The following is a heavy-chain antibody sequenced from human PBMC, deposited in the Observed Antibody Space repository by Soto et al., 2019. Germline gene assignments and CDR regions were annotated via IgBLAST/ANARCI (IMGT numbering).Heavy chain of an antibody. CDR3: TRAPSYGAFDI. Sequence: QVQLVQSGAEAKKPGASVKVSCMASGYTFTSYYIHWVRQAPGQGLEWMGIINPSGGSTTYAQKFQGRVTMTRDTSTSTVYMELSSLRSEDTAVYYCTRAPSYGAFDIWGQGTMVTVSS. CDR2: INPSGGST. V-gene: IGHV1-46*03. J-gene: IGHJ3*02. D-gene: IGHD4-17*01. CDR1: GYTFTSYY.